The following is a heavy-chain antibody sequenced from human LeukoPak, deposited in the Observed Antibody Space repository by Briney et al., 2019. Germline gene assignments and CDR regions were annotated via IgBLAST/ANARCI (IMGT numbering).Heavy chain of an antibody. Sequence: GSLRLSCAASGFTFSSYSMNWVRQAPGKGLEWVSSISSSSSYIYYADSVKGRFTISRDNAKNSLYLQMNSLRAEDTAVYYCARGGDYWEAAFDIWGQGTMVTVSS. J-gene: IGHJ3*02. CDR3: ARGGDYWEAAFDI. CDR2: ISSSSSYI. CDR1: GFTFSSYS. V-gene: IGHV3-21*01. D-gene: IGHD2-21*02.